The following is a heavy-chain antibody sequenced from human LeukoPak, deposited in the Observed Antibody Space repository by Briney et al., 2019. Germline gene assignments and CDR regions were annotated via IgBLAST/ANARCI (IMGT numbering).Heavy chain of an antibody. D-gene: IGHD2-15*01. CDR2: INSGGSGT. Sequence: GGSLRPSCAASGFTFSSYWMHWVRQAPGKGLVWVSRINSGGSGTSYADSVKGRFTISRDNAKNTLYLQMNSLRAEDTAVYYCATGSGHAFDIWGQGTLVTVSS. J-gene: IGHJ3*02. CDR1: GFTFSSYW. V-gene: IGHV3-74*01. CDR3: ATGSGHAFDI.